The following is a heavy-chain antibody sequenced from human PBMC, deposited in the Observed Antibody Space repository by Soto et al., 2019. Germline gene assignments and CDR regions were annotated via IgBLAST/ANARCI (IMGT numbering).Heavy chain of an antibody. V-gene: IGHV3-23*01. Sequence: GGSLRLSCAASGFTFSSYAMSWVRQAPGKGLEWVSAISGSGGSTYYADSVKGRFTISRDNSKNTLYLQMNSLRAEDTAVYYCGKGLYYYDSSGYPLDYWGQGTLVTVSS. CDR2: ISGSGGST. CDR1: GFTFSSYA. D-gene: IGHD3-22*01. CDR3: GKGLYYYDSSGYPLDY. J-gene: IGHJ4*02.